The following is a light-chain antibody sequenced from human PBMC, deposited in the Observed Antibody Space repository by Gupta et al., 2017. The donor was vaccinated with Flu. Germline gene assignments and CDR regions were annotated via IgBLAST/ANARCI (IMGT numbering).Light chain of an antibody. Sequence: IVLTQSPGALSLSPGERATLSCRASQSVNSIYLAWYQQKPGQAPRLLIYGASSRSTGIPDRFSGSGSETDFTLTISRLEPEDFAVYYCQQYGSSPITFGQGTRLEIK. CDR1: QSVNSIY. J-gene: IGKJ5*01. CDR2: GAS. V-gene: IGKV3-20*01. CDR3: QQYGSSPIT.